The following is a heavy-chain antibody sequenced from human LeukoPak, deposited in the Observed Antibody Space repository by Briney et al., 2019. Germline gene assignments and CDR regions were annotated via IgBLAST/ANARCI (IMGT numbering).Heavy chain of an antibody. J-gene: IGHJ6*02. CDR3: ARDWPPTPIIVVVPAAIYGMDV. V-gene: IGHV1-69*13. CDR2: IIPIFGTA. D-gene: IGHD2-2*01. Sequence: ASVKVSCKASGGTFSIYAISWVRQAPGQGLEWMGGIIPIFGTANYAQKFQGRVTITADESTSTAYMELSSLRFEDTAVYYCARDWPPTPIIVVVPAAIYGMDVWGQGTTVTVSS. CDR1: GGTFSIYA.